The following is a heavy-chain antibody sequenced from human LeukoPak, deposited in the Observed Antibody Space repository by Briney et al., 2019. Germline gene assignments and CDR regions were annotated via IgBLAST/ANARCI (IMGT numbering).Heavy chain of an antibody. V-gene: IGHV3-33*01. CDR2: IWYDGSNK. CDR1: GFTFSSYG. D-gene: IGHD3-22*01. Sequence: GGSLRLSCAASGFTFSSYGMHWVRQAPGKGLEWVAVIWYDGSNKYYADSVKGRFTISRDNSKNTLYLQMNTLRAEDTAVYYCARGGYYYDDAFDIWGQGTMVTVSS. CDR3: ARGGYYYDDAFDI. J-gene: IGHJ3*02.